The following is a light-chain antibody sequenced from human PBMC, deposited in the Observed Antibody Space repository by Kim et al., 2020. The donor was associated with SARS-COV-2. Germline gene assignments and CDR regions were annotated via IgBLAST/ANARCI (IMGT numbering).Light chain of an antibody. V-gene: IGKV3-20*01. J-gene: IGKJ4*01. CDR3: HQYGSSPLT. CDR2: DAS. CDR1: QSVTSSY. Sequence: SPGERATLSCRASQSVTSSYLAWYQQKPGQAPRLLIYDASSRATAIPDRFSGSGSGTDFTLSISRLEPEDFAVYYCHQYGSSPLTFGGGTKVDIK.